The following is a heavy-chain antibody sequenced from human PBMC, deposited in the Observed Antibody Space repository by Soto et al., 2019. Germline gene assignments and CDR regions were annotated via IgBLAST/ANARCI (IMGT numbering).Heavy chain of an antibody. CDR1: SGSISGTNW. D-gene: IGHD5-12*01. Sequence: QVQLQESGPGLVKPSETLSLTCVVSSGSISGTNWWSWVRQAPGKGLEWIGEIYHSGSTHYSSSLRSRVTISVDKSKNPFSRSLSAVTAADTGVYVCAAQWVRPKYFDLWGQGILVTVS. J-gene: IGHJ4*02. CDR2: IYHSGST. V-gene: IGHV4-4*02. CDR3: AAQWVRPKYFDL.